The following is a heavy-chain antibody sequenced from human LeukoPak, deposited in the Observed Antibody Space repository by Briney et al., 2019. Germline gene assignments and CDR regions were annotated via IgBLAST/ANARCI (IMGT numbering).Heavy chain of an antibody. V-gene: IGHV4-39*01. CDR1: GGSISSSYY. J-gene: IGHJ6*02. CDR2: IYYSGST. D-gene: IGHD3-16*02. CDR3: ARQPYYDYVWGSYQYYYGMDV. Sequence: SETLSLTCTVSGGSISSSYYWGWIRQPPGKGLEWIGSIYYSGSTYYNPSLKSRVTISLDTSKNQFSLKLSSVTAADTAVYYCARQPYYDYVWGSYQYYYGMDVWGQGTTVTVSS.